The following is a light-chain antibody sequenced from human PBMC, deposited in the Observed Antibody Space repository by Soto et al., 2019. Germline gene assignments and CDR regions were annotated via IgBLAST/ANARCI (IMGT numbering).Light chain of an antibody. CDR2: GAS. CDR1: RSLGSTY. V-gene: IGKV3-20*01. Sequence: EIVLAQSPGTLSLSPGESATLSCRASRSLGSTYLAWYQQKRGQAPRFLIYGASSRATGIPDRFSGSGSGTDFTLTISRLEPEDFAVYYCQQYGRPPTTFGQGTKVDIK. CDR3: QQYGRPPTT. J-gene: IGKJ1*01.